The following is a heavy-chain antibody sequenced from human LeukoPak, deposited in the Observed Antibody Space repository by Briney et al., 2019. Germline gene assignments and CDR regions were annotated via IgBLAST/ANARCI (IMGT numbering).Heavy chain of an antibody. Sequence: PGGSLRLSCAASGFTFSTYWMSWVRQAPGKGLEWVANINQGGGDKYYLDSVKGRFTISRDNAKDSLYLQLHSLRVEDTAVYYCVRDLGYGADIDLVSAEYNWFDPWGQGTLVTVSS. V-gene: IGHV3-7*01. CDR3: VRDLGYGADIDLVSAEYNWFDP. CDR2: INQGGGDK. D-gene: IGHD5-12*01. J-gene: IGHJ5*02. CDR1: GFTFSTYW.